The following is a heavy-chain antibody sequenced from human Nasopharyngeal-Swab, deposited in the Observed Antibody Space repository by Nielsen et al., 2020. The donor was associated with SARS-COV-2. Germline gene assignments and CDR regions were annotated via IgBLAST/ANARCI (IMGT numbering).Heavy chain of an antibody. D-gene: IGHD2-15*01. Sequence: GESLKISCAASGFTFSNYAMNWVRQAPGKGLEWVSGMSAGVGRALYADSVRGRFIISRDTSRNTLYLQMNSLRAEDTALYYCAKDSGAGFCSAGTCFPTNHWGRGTLVTVSS. V-gene: IGHV3-23*01. CDR2: MSAGVGRA. CDR3: AKDSGAGFCSAGTCFPTNH. CDR1: GFTFSNYA. J-gene: IGHJ5*02.